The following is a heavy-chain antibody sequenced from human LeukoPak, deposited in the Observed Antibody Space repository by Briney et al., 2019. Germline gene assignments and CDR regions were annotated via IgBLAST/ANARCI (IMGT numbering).Heavy chain of an antibody. Sequence: QPGRSLRLSCAASGFTFSSYAMSWVRQAPGEGLEWVSGISGSGGSTYYADSVKGRFTISRDSSKSTLYLQMNSLRAEDTAIYYCAKNHDSNGYHTDDAFDLGGQGTMVTVSS. CDR3: AKNHDSNGYHTDDAFDL. CDR2: ISGSGGST. D-gene: IGHD5-18*01. CDR1: GFTFSSYA. V-gene: IGHV3-23*01. J-gene: IGHJ3*01.